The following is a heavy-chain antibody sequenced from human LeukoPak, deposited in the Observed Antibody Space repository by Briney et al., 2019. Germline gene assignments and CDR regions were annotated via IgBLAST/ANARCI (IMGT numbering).Heavy chain of an antibody. Sequence: GGSLRLSCTASGFTFGDYAMSWVSQAPGKGLEWVGFIRSKAYGGTTEYAASVKGRFTISRDDSKSIAYLQMNSLKTEDTAVYYCTRDQAPFLITMPLDYWGQGTLVTVSS. CDR1: GFTFGDYA. CDR3: TRDQAPFLITMPLDY. J-gene: IGHJ4*02. D-gene: IGHD3-3*01. V-gene: IGHV3-49*04. CDR2: IRSKAYGGTT.